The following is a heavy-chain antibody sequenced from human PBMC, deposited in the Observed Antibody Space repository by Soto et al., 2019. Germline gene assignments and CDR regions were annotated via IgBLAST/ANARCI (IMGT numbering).Heavy chain of an antibody. Sequence: SGGSMRLSWAASGFTFSGYAMSWVRQATGKGLEWVSAISGSGGSTYYADSVKGRFTISRDNSRNTLYLQMNSLRAEDTAVYYCTTDLIPITMVRGVITKWGDAFDIWGQGTMVTVSS. CDR1: GFTFSGYA. CDR3: TTDLIPITMVRGVITKWGDAFDI. D-gene: IGHD3-10*01. J-gene: IGHJ3*02. CDR2: ISGSGGST. V-gene: IGHV3-23*01.